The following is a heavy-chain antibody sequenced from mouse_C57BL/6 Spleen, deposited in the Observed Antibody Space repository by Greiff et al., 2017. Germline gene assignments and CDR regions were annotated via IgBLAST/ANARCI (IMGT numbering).Heavy chain of an antibody. J-gene: IGHJ2*01. CDR2: IDPETGGT. D-gene: IGHD1-1*01. V-gene: IGHV1-15*01. CDR3: HYGSSQLAFY. Sequence: VQLQESGAELVRPGASVTLSCKASGYTFTDYEMHWVKQTPVHGLEWIGAIDPETGGTAYNQKFKGKAILTADKSSSTAYMELRSLTSEDSAVYYCHYGSSQLAFYWGQGTTLTVSS. CDR1: GYTFTDYE.